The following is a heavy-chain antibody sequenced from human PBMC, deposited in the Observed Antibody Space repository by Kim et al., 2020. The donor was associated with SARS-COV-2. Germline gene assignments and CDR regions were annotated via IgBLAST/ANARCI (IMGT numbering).Heavy chain of an antibody. CDR1: GFTFTTYN. D-gene: IGHD7-27*01. CDR3: ARDWNWGIDV. V-gene: IGHV3-48*02. Sequence: GGSLRLSCAASGFTFTTYNMNWVRQAPGKGLEWISHISVTDAIYYADSVKGRFTISRDYAKNSLDLQMNSLRNEDTAVYYCARDWNWGIDVWGQGTLVTVSS. CDR2: ISVTDAI. J-gene: IGHJ4*02.